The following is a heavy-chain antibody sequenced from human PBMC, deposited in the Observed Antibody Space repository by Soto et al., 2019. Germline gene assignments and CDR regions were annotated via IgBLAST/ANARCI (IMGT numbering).Heavy chain of an antibody. Sequence: GGSLRLSCAASGFTFDDYAMHWVRQAPGKGLEWVSGISWNSGSIGYADSVKGRFTISRDNAKNSLYLQMNSLRAEDTALYYCAKDEGSSYYYYGMDVWGQGTTVTVSS. CDR2: ISWNSGSI. CDR3: AKDEGSSYYYYGMDV. CDR1: GFTFDDYA. V-gene: IGHV3-9*01. J-gene: IGHJ6*02.